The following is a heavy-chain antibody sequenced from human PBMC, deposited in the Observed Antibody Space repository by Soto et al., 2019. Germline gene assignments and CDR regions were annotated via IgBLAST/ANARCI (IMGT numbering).Heavy chain of an antibody. Sequence: ASVKVSCKASGYTFACYYRRSLRQAPGQGLEWMGIINPSGGSTSYAQKFQGRVTMTRDTSTSTDYMELSSLRSEDTFVYYSARSSRCSHYMDVWGKGTTGTGSS. V-gene: IGHV1-46*01. CDR2: INPSGGST. D-gene: IGHD3-10*02. CDR3: ARSSRCSHYMDV. J-gene: IGHJ6*03. CDR1: GYTFACYY.